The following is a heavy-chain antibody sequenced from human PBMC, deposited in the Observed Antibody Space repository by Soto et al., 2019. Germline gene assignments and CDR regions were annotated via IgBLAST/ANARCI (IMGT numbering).Heavy chain of an antibody. V-gene: IGHV5-51*01. J-gene: IGHJ3*02. D-gene: IGHD2-2*01. CDR1: VYRITSYC. CDR3: ARGVGGYCISTSCDAFDI. Sequence: GESRQISCKGSVYRITSYCIGWVRQIQGKGLEWMGIIYPGDSDTRYSPSFQGQVTISADKSISTAYLQWSSLKASDTAMYYCARGVGGYCISTSCDAFDIWGQGTMVTVS. CDR2: IYPGDSDT.